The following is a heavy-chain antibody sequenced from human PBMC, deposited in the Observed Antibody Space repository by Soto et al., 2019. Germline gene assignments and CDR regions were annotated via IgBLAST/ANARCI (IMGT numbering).Heavy chain of an antibody. J-gene: IGHJ4*02. CDR2: IYYSGST. D-gene: IGHD3-22*01. V-gene: IGHV4-30-4*01. CDR1: GGSISSGDYY. Sequence: ASETLSLTCTVSGGSISSGDYYWSWIRQPPGKGLEWIGYIYYSGSTYYNPSLKSRVTISVDTSKNQFSLKLSSVTAADTAVYYCAWGGGDYYDSSGYPDYWGQGTLVTVS. CDR3: AWGGGDYYDSSGYPDY.